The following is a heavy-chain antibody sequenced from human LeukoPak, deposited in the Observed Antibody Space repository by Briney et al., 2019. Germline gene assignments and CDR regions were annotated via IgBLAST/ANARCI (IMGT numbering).Heavy chain of an antibody. CDR3: AREGGPDCDFWSGYHNWFDP. D-gene: IGHD3-3*01. V-gene: IGHV4-4*07. CDR1: GGSISSYY. J-gene: IGHJ5*02. CDR2: VYTSGST. Sequence: PSETLSLTCTVSGGSISSYYWSWIRQPAGKGLEWIGRVYTSGSTNYNPSLKSRVTMSVDTSKNQFTLKLSSVTAADTAVYYCAREGGPDCDFWSGYHNWFDPWGQGPLVTVSS.